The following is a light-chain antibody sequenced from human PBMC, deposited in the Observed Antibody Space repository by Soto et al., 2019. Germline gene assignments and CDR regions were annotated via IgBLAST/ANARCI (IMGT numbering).Light chain of an antibody. Sequence: QSALTQPASVSGSPGQSITISCTGTSSDVGGYNYVSWYQQHPGKAPKLMIYDVSNRPSGVSNRFSGSKSGNTASLTISGLQDEDEDDYYCCSYTSSSPSVVFGGGTKLTVL. V-gene: IGLV2-14*01. J-gene: IGLJ2*01. CDR3: CSYTSSSPSVV. CDR2: DVS. CDR1: SSDVGGYNY.